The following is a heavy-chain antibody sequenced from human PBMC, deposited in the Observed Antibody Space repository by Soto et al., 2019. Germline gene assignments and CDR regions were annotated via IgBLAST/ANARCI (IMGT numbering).Heavy chain of an antibody. J-gene: IGHJ6*02. D-gene: IGHD3-3*01. Sequence: SVKVSCKASGGTFSSYAISWVRQAPGQGLEWMGGIIPIFGTANYAQKFQGRVTITADESTSTAYMELSSLRSEDTAVYYCASSRSGYMAYYYYGMDVWGQGTTVTVSS. CDR3: ASSRSGYMAYYYYGMDV. V-gene: IGHV1-69*13. CDR1: GGTFSSYA. CDR2: IIPIFGTA.